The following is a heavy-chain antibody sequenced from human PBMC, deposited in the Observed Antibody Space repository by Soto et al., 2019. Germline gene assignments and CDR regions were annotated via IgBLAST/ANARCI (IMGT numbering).Heavy chain of an antibody. V-gene: IGHV1-18*01. CDR3: AGACNVDTGSGY. CDR2: ISAYNGNT. D-gene: IGHD5-18*01. CDR1: GYAFTSYG. J-gene: IGHJ4*02. Sequence: ASVKVSCKASGYAFTSYGISWVRQAPGQGLEWMGWISAYNGNTNYAQKLQGRVTMTTDTSTSTAYMELRSLRSDDTAVYYCAGACNVDTGSGYWGQGTLVTVSS.